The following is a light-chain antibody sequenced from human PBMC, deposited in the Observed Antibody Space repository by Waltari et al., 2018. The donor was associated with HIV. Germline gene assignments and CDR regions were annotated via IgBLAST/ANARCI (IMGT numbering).Light chain of an antibody. CDR1: SRDVGSYNY. J-gene: IGLJ2*01. V-gene: IGLV2-11*01. CDR3: CSYAGSFTLI. CDR2: DIS. Sequence: QSALTQPRSVSGSPGQSVTISCTGTSRDVGSYNYVSWYRLRPGTSPKLILFDISKRPSGVPDRFSGSVSGSTASLTISGLQADDAADYYCCSYAGSFTLIFGGGTTLTVL.